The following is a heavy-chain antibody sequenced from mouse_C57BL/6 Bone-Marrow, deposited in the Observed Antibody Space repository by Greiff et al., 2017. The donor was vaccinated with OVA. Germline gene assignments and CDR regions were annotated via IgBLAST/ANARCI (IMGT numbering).Heavy chain of an antibody. CDR2: IYPRSGNT. J-gene: IGHJ3*01. CDR1: GYTFTSYG. Sequence: VKLMESGAELARPGASVKLSCKASGYTFTSYGISWVKQRTGQGLEWIGEIYPRSGNTYYNEKFKGKATLTADKSSSTAYMELRSLTSEDSAVYFCARWPYWGQGTLVTVSA. V-gene: IGHV1-81*01. CDR3: ARWPY.